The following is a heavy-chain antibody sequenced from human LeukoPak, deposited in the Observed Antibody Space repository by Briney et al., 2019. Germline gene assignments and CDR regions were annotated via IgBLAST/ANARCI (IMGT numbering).Heavy chain of an antibody. CDR1: GGSISSSNYY. J-gene: IGHJ4*02. CDR2: IYYTGST. CDR3: ARRSWSQYFFDY. D-gene: IGHD6-13*01. V-gene: IGHV4-39*01. Sequence: SETLSLTCTVSGGSISSSNYYWGWIRQPPGKGLEWIGSIYYTGSTYYNPSLETRVTISVDTSRNQFSLKLTSVAAADTAVYYCARRSWSQYFFDYWGQGTLVTVSS.